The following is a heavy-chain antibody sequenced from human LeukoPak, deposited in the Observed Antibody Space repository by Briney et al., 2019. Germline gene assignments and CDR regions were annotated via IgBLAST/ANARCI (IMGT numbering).Heavy chain of an antibody. D-gene: IGHD6-13*01. CDR1: GYTFTSYY. J-gene: IGHJ6*02. CDR2: INPSGGST. CDR3: ASDPPGGSNPDYYGMDV. V-gene: IGHV1-46*01. Sequence: ASVKVSCKASGYTFTSYYMHWVRQAPGQGLEWMGIINPSGGSTSYAQKFQGRVTMTRDTSTSTVYMELSSLRSEDTAVYYCASDPPGGSNPDYYGMDVWXQGTTVTVSS.